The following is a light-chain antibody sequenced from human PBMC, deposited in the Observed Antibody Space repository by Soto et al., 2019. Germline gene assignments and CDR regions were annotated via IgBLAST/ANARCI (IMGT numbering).Light chain of an antibody. Sequence: DIQMTQSPSSLSASVGDRVTITCRASQSIRNDLGWYQQKSGKAPKRLIYAASTLQTGVPSRFSGSGSRREFTLTISSLQPEDFATYDCLHQTSYLAISFGGGTKVE. V-gene: IGKV1-17*01. CDR1: QSIRND. CDR3: LHQTSYLAIS. J-gene: IGKJ4*01. CDR2: AAS.